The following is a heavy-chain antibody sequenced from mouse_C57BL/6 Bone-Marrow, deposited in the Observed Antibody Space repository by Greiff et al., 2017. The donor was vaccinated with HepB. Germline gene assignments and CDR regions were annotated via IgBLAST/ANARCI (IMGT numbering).Heavy chain of an antibody. Sequence: VQLKESGGGLVQPKGSLKLSCAASGFSFNTYAMNWVRQAPGKGLEWVARIRSKSNNYATYYADSVKDRFTISRDDSESMLYLQMNNLKTEDTAMYYCVRHPHYYGSSYWYFDVWGTGTTVTVSS. D-gene: IGHD1-1*01. CDR1: GFSFNTYA. V-gene: IGHV10-1*01. CDR3: VRHPHYYGSSYWYFDV. J-gene: IGHJ1*03. CDR2: IRSKSNNYAT.